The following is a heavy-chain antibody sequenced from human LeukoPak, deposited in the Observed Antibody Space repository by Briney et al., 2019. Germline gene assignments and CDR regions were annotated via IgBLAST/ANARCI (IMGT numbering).Heavy chain of an antibody. CDR3: ARGALNYYYYGMDV. CDR1: GFTFDDYG. CDR2: INWNGGST. Sequence: GGSLRLSCAASGFTFDDYGMSWVRHAPGKGLEWVSGINWNGGSTVYADSVKGRFTISRDNAKNSLYLQMNSLRAEDTALYHCARGALNYYYYGMDVWGQGTTVTVSS. J-gene: IGHJ6*02. V-gene: IGHV3-20*01.